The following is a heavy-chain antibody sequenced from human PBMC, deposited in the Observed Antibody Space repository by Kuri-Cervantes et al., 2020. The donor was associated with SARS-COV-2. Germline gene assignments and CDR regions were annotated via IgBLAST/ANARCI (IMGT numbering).Heavy chain of an antibody. J-gene: IGHJ4*02. V-gene: IGHV1-69*13. D-gene: IGHD6-13*01. CDR1: GGTLSNYA. Sequence: SVKVSCKASGGTLSNYAINWARQAPGQGLEWMGGIIPIFGTANYAQKFQGRVTITADESTSTAYMELSSLRSDDTAVYYCATIAAAGQGGRDYYFDYWGQGTLVTVSS. CDR2: IIPIFGTA. CDR3: ATIAAAGQGGRDYYFDY.